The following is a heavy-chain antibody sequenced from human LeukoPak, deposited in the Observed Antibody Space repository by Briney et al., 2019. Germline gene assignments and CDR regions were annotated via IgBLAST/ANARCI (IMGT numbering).Heavy chain of an antibody. CDR1: GFTFSSYA. Sequence: GGSLRLSCAASGFTFSSYAMHWVRQAPGKGLEYVSGISSDGGSPFHVNSVKGRFTISRDNSKDTLYLQMGSLRAEDMAVYYCAREYCSGGRCQYYFDYWGQGTLSPSPQ. D-gene: IGHD2-15*01. CDR2: ISSDGGSP. CDR3: AREYCSGGRCQYYFDY. J-gene: IGHJ4*02. V-gene: IGHV3-64*01.